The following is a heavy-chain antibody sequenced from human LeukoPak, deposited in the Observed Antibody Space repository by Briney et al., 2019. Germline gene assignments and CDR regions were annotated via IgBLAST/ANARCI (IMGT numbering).Heavy chain of an antibody. CDR1: GYSFTSYW. Sequence: GESLKISCKGSGYSFTSYWIGWVRQMPGKGLEWMGIIYPGDSDTRYSPSFQGQVTISADKSISTAYLQWSSLKASDTAMYYCARPLQGGIAVADWYFDYWGQGTLVTVSS. J-gene: IGHJ4*02. D-gene: IGHD6-19*01. CDR2: IYPGDSDT. V-gene: IGHV5-51*01. CDR3: ARPLQGGIAVADWYFDY.